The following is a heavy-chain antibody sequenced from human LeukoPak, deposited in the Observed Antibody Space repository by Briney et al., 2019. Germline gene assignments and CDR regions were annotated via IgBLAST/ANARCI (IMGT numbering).Heavy chain of an antibody. J-gene: IGHJ5*02. CDR3: ARSYASGSYYKRCNCIDP. V-gene: IGHV4-39*01. D-gene: IGHD3-10*01. CDR1: GGTISSCSNY. CDR2: IFYSGST. Sequence: PSETLSLTCSVSGGTISSCSNYWCWIRQPPGKGLEWIGSIFYSGSTYYNPSLKSRVTISVDTSKKQFSLMPTSVSAADTAVYYYARSYASGSYYKRCNCIDPWGQGTLVTVSS.